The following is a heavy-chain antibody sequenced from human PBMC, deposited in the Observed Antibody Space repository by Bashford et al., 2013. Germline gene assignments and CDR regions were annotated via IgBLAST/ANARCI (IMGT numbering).Heavy chain of an antibody. J-gene: IGHJ4*02. Sequence: SETLSLTCTVSDGSIRDYFWSWIRQPPGKGLEWIGYIYYSGSATYNPSLKSRVTLSVDTSKNQFSLNLNSVTAADTAVYFCARAHFXGSGTIDYWGQGTLVTVSS. V-gene: IGHV4-59*01. CDR2: IYYSGSA. CDR3: ARAHFXGSGTIDY. CDR1: DGSIRDYF. D-gene: IGHD3-10*01.